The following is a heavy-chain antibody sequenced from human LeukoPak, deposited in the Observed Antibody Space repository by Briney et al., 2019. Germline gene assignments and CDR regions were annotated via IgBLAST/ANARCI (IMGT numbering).Heavy chain of an antibody. Sequence: GGSLRLSCAASGFTFSSYGMHWVRQAPGKGLEWVAVISYHGSSEYYADSVKGRFTISRDNSKNTLYLQMNSLRAEDTAVYYCAKDWTEYYYDSSGYYQYFQHWGQGTLVTVSS. V-gene: IGHV3-30*18. J-gene: IGHJ1*01. D-gene: IGHD3-22*01. CDR1: GFTFSSYG. CDR2: ISYHGSSE. CDR3: AKDWTEYYYDSSGYYQYFQH.